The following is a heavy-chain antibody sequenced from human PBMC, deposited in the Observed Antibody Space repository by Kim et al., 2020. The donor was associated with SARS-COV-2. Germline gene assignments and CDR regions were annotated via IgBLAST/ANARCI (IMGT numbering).Heavy chain of an antibody. CDR2: ISDSGDNT. CDR1: GFTFRTYA. V-gene: IGHV3-23*01. Sequence: GGSLRLSCAASGFTFRTYAMSWVRQTPGRGLEWVSAISDSGDNTYYADSVKGRFTVSRDNSKNTLYLQMNSLRAMDAAVYYCAKDLGYCSSSICYPPYGMHVWGQGTTVTVSS. J-gene: IGHJ6*02. CDR3: AKDLGYCSSSICYPPYGMHV. D-gene: IGHD2-2*01.